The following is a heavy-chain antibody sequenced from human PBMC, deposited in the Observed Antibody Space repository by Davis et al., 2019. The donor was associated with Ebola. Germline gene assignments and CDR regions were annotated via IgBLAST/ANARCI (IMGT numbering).Heavy chain of an antibody. Sequence: ASVKVSCKASGYTFTSYDINWVRQATGQGLEWMGWMNPNSGNTGYAQKFQGRVTMTRNTSISTAYMELSSLRSEDTAVYYCARDLDSYYGSGSYYYYYMDVWGKGTTVTVSS. CDR2: MNPNSGNT. J-gene: IGHJ6*03. CDR1: GYTFTSYD. V-gene: IGHV1-8*01. CDR3: ARDLDSYYGSGSYYYYYMDV. D-gene: IGHD3-10*01.